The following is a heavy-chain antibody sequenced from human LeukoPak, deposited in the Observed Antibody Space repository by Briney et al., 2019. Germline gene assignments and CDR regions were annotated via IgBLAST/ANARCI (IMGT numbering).Heavy chain of an antibody. J-gene: IGHJ3*02. CDR1: GGSISPYY. CDR3: ASTSSATPSSGAFDI. CDR2: IYHSGST. D-gene: IGHD2-15*01. Sequence: SETLSLTCTVSGGSISPYYWSWIRQPPGKGLEWIGYIYHSGSTYYNPSLKSRVTISVDRSKNQFSLKLSSVTAADTAVYYCASTSSATPSSGAFDIWGQGTMVTVSS. V-gene: IGHV4-59*12.